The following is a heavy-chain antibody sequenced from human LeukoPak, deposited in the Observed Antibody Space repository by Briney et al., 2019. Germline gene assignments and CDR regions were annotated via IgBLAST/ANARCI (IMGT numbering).Heavy chain of an antibody. J-gene: IGHJ4*02. Sequence: GGSLRLSCAASGFTFDDYTMHWVRQAPGKGLEWVSLISWDGGSRYYADSVKGRFTISRDNSKNSLYLQMNSLRNEDTALYYCAKEGEGGSYYFDFWGQGTLVTVSS. V-gene: IGHV3-43*01. CDR1: GFTFDDYT. CDR3: AKEGEGGSYYFDF. CDR2: ISWDGGSR. D-gene: IGHD1-26*01.